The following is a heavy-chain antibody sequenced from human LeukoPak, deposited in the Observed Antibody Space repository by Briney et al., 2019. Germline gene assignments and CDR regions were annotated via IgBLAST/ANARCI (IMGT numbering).Heavy chain of an antibody. CDR1: GYTFTSYG. CDR3: ARSNQAQYYYDSSGYYKAVDY. Sequence: ASVKVSCKASGYTFTSYGISWVRQAPGQGLEWMGWISAYNGNTNYAQKLQGRVTMTTDTSTSTAYMELRSLRSDDTAVYYCARSNQAQYYYDSSGYYKAVDYWGQGTLVTVSS. J-gene: IGHJ4*02. D-gene: IGHD3-22*01. CDR2: ISAYNGNT. V-gene: IGHV1-18*01.